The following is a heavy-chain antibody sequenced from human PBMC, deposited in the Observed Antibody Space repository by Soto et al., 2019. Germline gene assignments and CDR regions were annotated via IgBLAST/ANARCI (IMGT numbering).Heavy chain of an antibody. CDR2: IIPIFGTA. CDR3: ARVKGLTTVTEYYYYYGMDV. V-gene: IGHV1-69*12. J-gene: IGHJ6*02. Sequence: QVQLVQSGAAVKKPGSSVKVSCKASGGTFSSYAISWVRQAPGQGLEWMGGIIPIFGTANYAQKFQGRVTITADESTSTAYMELSSLRSEDTAVYYCARVKGLTTVTEYYYYYGMDVWGQGTTVTVSS. CDR1: GGTFSSYA. D-gene: IGHD4-4*01.